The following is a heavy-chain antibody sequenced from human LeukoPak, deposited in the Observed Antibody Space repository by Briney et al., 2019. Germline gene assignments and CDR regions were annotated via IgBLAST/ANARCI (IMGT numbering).Heavy chain of an antibody. D-gene: IGHD1-1*01. V-gene: IGHV4-34*01. J-gene: IGHJ4*02. Sequence: SETLSLTCAVYGWTFSGYYWSWIRQPPGKGLEWIGEINHSGSTNYNPSLKSRVTISVDTSKNQFSLKLSSGTAADTAVYYCARGRWRPGPGYDYWGQGTLVTVSS. CDR2: INHSGST. CDR1: GWTFSGYY. CDR3: ARGRWRPGPGYDY.